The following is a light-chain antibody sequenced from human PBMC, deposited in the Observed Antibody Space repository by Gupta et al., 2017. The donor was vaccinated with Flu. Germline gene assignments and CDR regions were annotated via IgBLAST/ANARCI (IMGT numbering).Light chain of an antibody. J-gene: IGKJ5*01. V-gene: IGKV3-15*01. CDR3: QQYTNWPAFT. CDR1: QSVSTN. CDR2: GAS. Sequence: ATLSVSPGEKATLSCRASQSVSTNLAWYQQKPGQAPRLLIYGASTRATGIPARFSGSGSGTEFTLTISILQSDDCAVYYCQQYTNWPAFTFGQGTRLEIK.